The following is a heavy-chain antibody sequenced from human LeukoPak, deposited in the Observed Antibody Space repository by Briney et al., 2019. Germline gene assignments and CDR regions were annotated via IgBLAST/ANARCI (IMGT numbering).Heavy chain of an antibody. Sequence: GASVKVSCKASGYTFTGYYMHWVRQAPGQGLEWMGWINPNSGGTNYVQKFQGRVTMTRDTSISTAYMELSRLRSDDTAVYYCARERTTVTTGLGYWGQGTLVTVSS. CDR3: ARERTTVTTGLGY. J-gene: IGHJ4*02. V-gene: IGHV1-2*02. D-gene: IGHD4-17*01. CDR1: GYTFTGYY. CDR2: INPNSGGT.